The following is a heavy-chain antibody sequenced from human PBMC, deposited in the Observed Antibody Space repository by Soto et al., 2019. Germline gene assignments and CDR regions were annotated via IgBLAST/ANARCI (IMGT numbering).Heavy chain of an antibody. Sequence: ASVKVSCKASGYTFTTYAIHWVRQAPGQRLEWMGWISAGNGNTKYSQKFQGRVTITRDTSASTAYMELSSLRSEDTAVYYCASEGLVLVPTTGNSDYYYYAMDGWGQGTTVTVSS. CDR1: GYTFTTYA. CDR3: ASEGLVLVPTTGNSDYYYYAMDG. D-gene: IGHD2-2*01. CDR2: ISAGNGNT. J-gene: IGHJ6*02. V-gene: IGHV1-3*01.